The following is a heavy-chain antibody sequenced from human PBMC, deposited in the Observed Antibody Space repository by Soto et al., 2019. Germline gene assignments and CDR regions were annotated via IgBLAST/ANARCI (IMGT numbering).Heavy chain of an antibody. V-gene: IGHV1-69*06. CDR1: GGTFASYS. D-gene: IGHD6-25*01. CDR2: IIPLLRTV. CDR3: ARDPVDLFGYMDV. Sequence: QEELVQSGAEVKKPGSSVNVSCKASGGTFASYSITWVRQVPGQRLEWMGEIIPLLRTVNYAQKFQGRLTNTGDRSTSTVYMALSSLRSDDTAVYYCARDPVDLFGYMDVWGHGTTVTVS. J-gene: IGHJ6*02.